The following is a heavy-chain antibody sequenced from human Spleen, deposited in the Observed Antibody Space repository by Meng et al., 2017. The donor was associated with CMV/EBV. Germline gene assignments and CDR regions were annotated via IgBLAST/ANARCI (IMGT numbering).Heavy chain of an antibody. CDR1: GFTFSSYA. J-gene: IGHJ4*02. CDR3: ARDAGIAWPFDY. V-gene: IGHV3-23*01. CDR2: ISGSGSNT. D-gene: IGHD2-21*01. Sequence: GESLKISCAASGFTFSSYAMSWVRQAPGKGLQWVSAISGSGSNTYYADSVKGRFTISRDNSKNTLYLRMNSQRADDTAVYYCARDAGIAWPFDYWGQGTPVTVSS.